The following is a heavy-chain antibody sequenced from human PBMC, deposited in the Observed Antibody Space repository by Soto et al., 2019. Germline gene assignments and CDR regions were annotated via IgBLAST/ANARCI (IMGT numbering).Heavy chain of an antibody. Sequence: EVQLLESGGGLVQPGGSLRLSCAASGFTFSSYAMSWVRQAPGKGLEWVTAISGSGGSTYYADSVKGRFTISRDNSKNTLYLQMNSLRAEDTAVYYCAKVRFWGVRGVADQFDYWGQGTLVTVSS. D-gene: IGHD3-10*01. V-gene: IGHV3-23*01. CDR2: ISGSGGST. CDR1: GFTFSSYA. J-gene: IGHJ4*02. CDR3: AKVRFWGVRGVADQFDY.